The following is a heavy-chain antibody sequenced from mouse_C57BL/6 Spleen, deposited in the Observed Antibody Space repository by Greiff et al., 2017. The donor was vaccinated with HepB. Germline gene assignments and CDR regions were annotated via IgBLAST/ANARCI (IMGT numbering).Heavy chain of an antibody. J-gene: IGHJ3*01. V-gene: IGHV3-6*01. CDR1: GYSITSGYY. CDR3: AREVYYYGSSYGWFAY. Sequence: EVQLQESGPGLVKPSQSLSLTCSVTGYSITSGYYWNWIRQFPGNKLEWMGYISYDGSNNYNPSLKNRISITRDTSKNQFFLKLNSVTTEDTATYYCAREVYYYGSSYGWFAYWGQGTLVTVSA. D-gene: IGHD1-1*01. CDR2: ISYDGSN.